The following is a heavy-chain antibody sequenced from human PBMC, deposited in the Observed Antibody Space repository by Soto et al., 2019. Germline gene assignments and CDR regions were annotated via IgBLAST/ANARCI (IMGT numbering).Heavy chain of an antibody. Sequence: SETLSLTCAVSSGSISSSNWWSWVRQPPGKGLEWIGEIYHSGSTNYNPSLKSRVTISVGKSKNQFSLKLSSVTAADTAVYYCARFSVRGTFDAFDIWGQGTMVTVSS. CDR3: ARFSVRGTFDAFDI. CDR1: SGSISSSNW. D-gene: IGHD3-10*01. V-gene: IGHV4-4*02. J-gene: IGHJ3*02. CDR2: IYHSGST.